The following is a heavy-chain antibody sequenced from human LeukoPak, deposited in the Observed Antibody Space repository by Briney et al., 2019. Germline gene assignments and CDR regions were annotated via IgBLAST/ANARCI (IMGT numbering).Heavy chain of an antibody. CDR1: GFTFDDYA. J-gene: IGHJ4*02. CDR2: ISWNGDGR. CDR3: ANGIPLIL. D-gene: IGHD3-16*01. V-gene: IGHV3-9*01. Sequence: GGSLRLSCAASGFTFDDYAMHWVRQAPGKGLEWVSGISWNGDGREYADSVKGRFTVSRDNAKNSLYLQMNSLGTEDTALYYCANGIPLILWGQGTLVIVSS.